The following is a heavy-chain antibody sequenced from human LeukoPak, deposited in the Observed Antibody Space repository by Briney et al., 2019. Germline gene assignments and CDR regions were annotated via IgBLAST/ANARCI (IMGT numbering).Heavy chain of an antibody. J-gene: IGHJ6*02. CDR2: IYHSGST. CDR3: AGSPIGYGMDV. CDR1: GGSISNENW. Sequence: PSETLSLTCAVSGGSISNENWWGWVRQPPGKGLEWIGEIYHSGSTNYIPSLKSRVTISVYKSKNQFSLKLTSVTAADTAVYYCAGSPIGYGMDVWGQGTTVTVSS. V-gene: IGHV4-4*02.